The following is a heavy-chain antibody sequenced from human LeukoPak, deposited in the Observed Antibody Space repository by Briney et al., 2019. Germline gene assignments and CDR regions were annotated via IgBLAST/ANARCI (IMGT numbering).Heavy chain of an antibody. D-gene: IGHD2-2*01. J-gene: IGHJ6*02. V-gene: IGHV4-31*03. CDR3: TRSRYCSSTSCYGMDV. CDR1: GGSISNTAYY. CDR2: IHYSGST. Sequence: SETLSLTCTVSGGSISNTAYYWGWIRQPPGKGLEWIGYIHYSGSTFYNPSLTSRVTISVDTSKNQFSLKLSSVTAADTAVYYCTRSRYCSSTSCYGMDVWGQGTTVTVSS.